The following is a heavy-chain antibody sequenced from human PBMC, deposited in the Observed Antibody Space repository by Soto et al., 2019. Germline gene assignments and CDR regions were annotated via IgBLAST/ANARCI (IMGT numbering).Heavy chain of an antibody. V-gene: IGHV4-59*01. Sequence: SETLSLTCTVSGGSISSYYWSWIRQPPGKGLEWIGYIYYSGGTNYNPSLKSRVTISVDTSKNQFSLKLSSVTAADTAVYYCARDGYYYDSSGYYPDWGQGTLVTVSS. CDR1: GGSISSYY. CDR3: ARDGYYYDSSGYYPD. J-gene: IGHJ4*02. D-gene: IGHD3-22*01. CDR2: IYYSGGT.